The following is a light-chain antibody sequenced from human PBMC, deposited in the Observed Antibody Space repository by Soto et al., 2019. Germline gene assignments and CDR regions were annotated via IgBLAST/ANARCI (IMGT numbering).Light chain of an antibody. CDR1: QSVSSN. CDR2: GAS. V-gene: IGKV3-15*01. J-gene: IGKJ1*01. CDR3: QQYHNWWT. Sequence: VMTQSPATLSVSPGERAALSCRASQSVSSNLAWYQQKPGQAPRLLIYGASTRVTGIPARFSGSGSGTEFTLTIGSLQSEDFAVYYCQQYHNWWTFGQGTKVDIK.